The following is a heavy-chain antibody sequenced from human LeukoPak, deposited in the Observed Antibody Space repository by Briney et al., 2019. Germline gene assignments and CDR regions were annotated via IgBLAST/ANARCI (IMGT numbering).Heavy chain of an antibody. Sequence: ASVKVSCKVSGYTLTELSMHWVRQAPGKGLGWMGGFDPEDGETIYAQKFQGRVTMTEPTSTDTAYMELSSLRSEDTAVYYCATLRRDGYNWHDAFDIWGQGTMVTVSS. CDR1: GYTLTELS. D-gene: IGHD5-24*01. V-gene: IGHV1-24*01. J-gene: IGHJ3*02. CDR3: ATLRRDGYNWHDAFDI. CDR2: FDPEDGET.